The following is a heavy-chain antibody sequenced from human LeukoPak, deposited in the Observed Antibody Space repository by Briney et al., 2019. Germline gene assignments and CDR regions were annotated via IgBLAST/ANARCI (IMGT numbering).Heavy chain of an antibody. Sequence: PPGGRTSYAQKFQGRFTMTRDTSTSTIYMELSSLKSEDTAVYYCARLGEMATMGDDAFDIWGQGTMVTVSS. D-gene: IGHD5-24*01. J-gene: IGHJ3*02. CDR2: PPGGRT. CDR3: ARLGEMATMGDDAFDI. V-gene: IGHV1-46*01.